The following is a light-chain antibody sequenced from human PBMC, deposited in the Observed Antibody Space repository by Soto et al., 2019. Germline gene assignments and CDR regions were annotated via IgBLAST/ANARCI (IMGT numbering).Light chain of an antibody. V-gene: IGKV1-9*01. CDR1: QGISSY. CDR2: ATS. J-gene: IGKJ3*01. Sequence: IQLTQSPSSLSASVGDRVTITCRASQGISSYLAWYQQKPGIAPKLLIYATSTLQSGVPLRFSGSGSGTDFTLTISSLQPEDFGTYCCQQLDSYPLTFGPGTKVDIK. CDR3: QQLDSYPLT.